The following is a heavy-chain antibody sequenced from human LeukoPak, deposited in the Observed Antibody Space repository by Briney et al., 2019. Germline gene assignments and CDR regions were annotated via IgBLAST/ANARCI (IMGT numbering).Heavy chain of an antibody. CDR1: GFTFTDYA. D-gene: IGHD3-10*01. Sequence: GGSLRLSCTASGFTFTDYAMSWVRQAPGEGLEWVSAISGDGGGYTYYADSVKGRFTISRVNSKNTLYLEMNSLRAEDTAVYYCAKDLTSGSGSYDYWGQGTLVTDSS. CDR2: ISGDGGGYT. V-gene: IGHV3-23*01. CDR3: AKDLTSGSGSYDY. J-gene: IGHJ4*02.